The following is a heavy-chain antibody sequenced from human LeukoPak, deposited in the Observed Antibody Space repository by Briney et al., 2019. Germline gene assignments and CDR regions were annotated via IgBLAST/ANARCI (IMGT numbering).Heavy chain of an antibody. CDR3: ARDPGPKGRPESGYNWNYWFDP. Sequence: GGSLRLSCAASGFTFSSYGMHWGRQAPGKGLEWGAFIRYDGSNKYYADSVKGRFTISRDNSKNTLYLQMNSLRAEDTAVYYCARDPGPKGRPESGYNWNYWFDPWGQGTLVTGSS. J-gene: IGHJ5*02. CDR1: GFTFSSYG. V-gene: IGHV3-30*02. D-gene: IGHD1-7*01. CDR2: IRYDGSNK.